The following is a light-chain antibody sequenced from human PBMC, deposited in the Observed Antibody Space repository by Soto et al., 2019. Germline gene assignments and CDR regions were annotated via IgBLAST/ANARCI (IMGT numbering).Light chain of an antibody. CDR2: LGS. V-gene: IGKV2-28*01. CDR1: QSLLHGSGNNY. Sequence: DIVLTQSPLSLPVTPGEPASISCRSSQSLLHGSGNNYLDWYLPKPGQSPQLLIHLGSNRASGVPDRFNGSGSGTDFTLKISRVEAEDVGIYYCMQALQTPLTFGGGTKVEL. CDR3: MQALQTPLT. J-gene: IGKJ4*01.